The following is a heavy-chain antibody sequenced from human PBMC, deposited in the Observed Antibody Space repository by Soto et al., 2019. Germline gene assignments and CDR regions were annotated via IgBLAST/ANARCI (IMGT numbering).Heavy chain of an antibody. CDR2: IQSGGTT. CDR1: GFTVSSKY. CDR3: AREDVLCVVGRCYGMALDV. V-gene: IGHV3-66*01. J-gene: IGHJ6*04. Sequence: EVQLVESGGGLVQPGGSLRLSCAASGFTVSSKYMTWVRQAPGKGLEWVSLIQSGGTTYYADSVKGRFTISRDTSENTLHLQMDSLGVEDTGVYYGAREDVLCVVGRCYGMALDVWGKGTTVTVSS. D-gene: IGHD2-15*01.